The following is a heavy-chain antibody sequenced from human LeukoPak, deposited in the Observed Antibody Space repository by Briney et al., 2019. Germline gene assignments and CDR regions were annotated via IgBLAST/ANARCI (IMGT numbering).Heavy chain of an antibody. CDR2: IHHGGST. CDR3: ARDDSVAGTAYDY. J-gene: IGHJ4*02. V-gene: IGHV4-34*01. CDR1: GGSFSGYY. Sequence: SETLSLTCAAYGGSFSGYYWSWIRQPPGKGLEWIGEIHHGGSTKYNPSLKSRVTISVDTSKNQLSLKLSSVTAADTAVYYCARDDSVAGTAYDYWGQGTLVTVSS. D-gene: IGHD6-19*01.